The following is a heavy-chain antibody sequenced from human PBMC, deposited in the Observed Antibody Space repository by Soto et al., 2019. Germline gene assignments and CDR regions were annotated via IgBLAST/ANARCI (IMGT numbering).Heavy chain of an antibody. D-gene: IGHD4-17*01. Sequence: QVQLQESGPGLVKPSQTLSLTCTVSGGSISSGGYYWSWIRQHPGKGLEWIGYIYYSGSTYYNPSPMSRATISVDTSTNQISLQLSSVTAADTAVYYCACFDYGDPQWFDPWGQGTLVNVSS. CDR2: IYYSGST. CDR1: GGSISSGGYY. V-gene: IGHV4-31*03. CDR3: ACFDYGDPQWFDP. J-gene: IGHJ5*02.